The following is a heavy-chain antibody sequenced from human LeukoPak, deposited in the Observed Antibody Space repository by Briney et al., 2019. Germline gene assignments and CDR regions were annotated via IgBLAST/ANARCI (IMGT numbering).Heavy chain of an antibody. CDR3: ARVPYDILTGYYGSGYYYYGMDV. Sequence: SETLSLTCTVSGGSISSGGYCWSWIRQHPGKGLEWIGYIYYSGSTYYNPSLRSRVTISVDTSKNQFSLKLSSVTAADTAVYYCARVPYDILTGYYGSGYYYYGMDVWGQGTTVTVSS. CDR2: IYYSGST. J-gene: IGHJ6*02. V-gene: IGHV4-31*03. D-gene: IGHD3-9*01. CDR1: GGSISSGGYC.